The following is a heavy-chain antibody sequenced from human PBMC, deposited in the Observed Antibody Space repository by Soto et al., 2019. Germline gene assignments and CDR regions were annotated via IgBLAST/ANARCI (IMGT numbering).Heavy chain of an antibody. CDR2: IKQDGSEK. Sequence: VQLVESGGGVVQPGRSLRLSCAASGFTFSNYWMSWVRQAPGKGLEWVASIKQDGSEKYYVDSVKGRFTISRDNAKNSLYLQMNSLRAEDTAVYYCARDRYCSGGSCWSNFDYWGQGTLVTVSS. V-gene: IGHV3-7*01. D-gene: IGHD2-15*01. CDR1: GFTFSNYW. CDR3: ARDRYCSGGSCWSNFDY. J-gene: IGHJ4*02.